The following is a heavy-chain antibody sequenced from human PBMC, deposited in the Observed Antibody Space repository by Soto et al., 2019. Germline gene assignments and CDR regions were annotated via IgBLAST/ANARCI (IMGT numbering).Heavy chain of an antibody. Sequence: QVQLVQSGAEVKKPGSSVKVSCKASGGTFSSYAISWVRQAPGQGLEWMGGIIPIFGTANYAQKFQGRVTITPDESTSTAYMELSSLRSEDTAVYYCAREEGIAVHYYYYYGMDVWGQGTTVTVSS. CDR2: IIPIFGTA. J-gene: IGHJ6*02. CDR1: GGTFSSYA. D-gene: IGHD6-19*01. CDR3: AREEGIAVHYYYYYGMDV. V-gene: IGHV1-69*01.